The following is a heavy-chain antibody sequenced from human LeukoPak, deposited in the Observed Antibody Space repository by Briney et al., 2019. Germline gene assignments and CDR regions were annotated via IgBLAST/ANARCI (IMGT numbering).Heavy chain of an antibody. CDR2: IKQDGSEK. J-gene: IGHJ4*02. Sequence: GGSLRLSCAASGLTFNTYAMSWVRQAPGKGLEWVANIKQDGSEKYYVDSVKGRFTISRDNAKNSLYLQMNSLRAEDTAVYYCARDPYGDGNYWGQGTLVTVSS. CDR3: ARDPYGDGNY. D-gene: IGHD4-17*01. CDR1: GLTFNTYA. V-gene: IGHV3-7*01.